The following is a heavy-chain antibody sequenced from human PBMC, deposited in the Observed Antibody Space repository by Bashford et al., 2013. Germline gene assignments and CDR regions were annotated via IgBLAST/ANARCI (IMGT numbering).Heavy chain of an antibody. CDR3: AHRSMTTVSDWFDP. CDR1: GFSLSSSGVG. CDR2: IYWDDDK. V-gene: IGHV2-5*02. Sequence: SGPTLVKPTQTLTLTCSFSGFSLSSSGVGVGWIRQPPGKALEWLAVIYWDDDKRYSPSLKSRLTITRDTSKNQVVLTMTNMDPVDTATYYCAHRSMTTVSDWFDPWGQGTLVTVSS. J-gene: IGHJ5*02. D-gene: IGHD4-17*01.